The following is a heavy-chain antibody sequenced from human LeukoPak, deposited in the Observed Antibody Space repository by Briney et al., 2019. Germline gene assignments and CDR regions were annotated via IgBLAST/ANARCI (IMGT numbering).Heavy chain of an antibody. J-gene: IGHJ5*02. V-gene: IGHV1-69*05. CDR2: IIPVFGTA. CDR1: GGTFNSHV. Sequence: SVKVSCKASGGTFNSHVISWVRQAPGQGLEWMGGIIPVFGTANYAQKFQGRVTITTDESTTTAYMEMSSLRSEDTAVCYCARGDYYGSESYWHTKWFDPWGQGTLVTVSS. D-gene: IGHD3-10*01. CDR3: ARGDYYGSESYWHTKWFDP.